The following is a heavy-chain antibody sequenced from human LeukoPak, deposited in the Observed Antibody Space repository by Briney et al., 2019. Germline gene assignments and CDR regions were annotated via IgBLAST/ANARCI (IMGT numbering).Heavy chain of an antibody. CDR2: INPSGGST. CDR3: ARSFGASQQYTSSWYYYYMDV. D-gene: IGHD6-13*01. Sequence: ASVKVSCKASGYTFTNYYIHWVRQAPGQGLEWMGIINPSGGSTSYVQKFQGRVTMTRDMPTSTVYMELSSLRSEDTAVYYCARSFGASQQYTSSWYYYYMDVWGKGTTVTVSS. CDR1: GYTFTNYY. V-gene: IGHV1-46*01. J-gene: IGHJ6*03.